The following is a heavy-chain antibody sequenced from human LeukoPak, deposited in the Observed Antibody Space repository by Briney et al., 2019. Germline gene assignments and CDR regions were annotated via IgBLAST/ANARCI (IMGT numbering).Heavy chain of an antibody. CDR1: GGSISSYY. D-gene: IGHD5-18*01. J-gene: IGHJ4*02. CDR2: IYYSGTM. Sequence: SETLSLTCTVSGGSISSYYWSWIRQPPGKGLEWIGYIYYSGTMNYNPSLKSRSTISVDMSKNQFSLKLSSVTAADTAVYYCARRTDTRGYRRFDYWGQGTLVTVSS. V-gene: IGHV4-59*01. CDR3: ARRTDTRGYRRFDY.